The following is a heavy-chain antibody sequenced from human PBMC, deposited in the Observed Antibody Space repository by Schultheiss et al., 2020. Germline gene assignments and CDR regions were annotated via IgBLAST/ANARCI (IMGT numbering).Heavy chain of an antibody. D-gene: IGHD3-22*01. J-gene: IGHJ4*02. CDR1: GFTFSSYS. CDR2: ISSNGGST. CDR3: ANSGDSSGYPFDY. Sequence: GGSLRLSCAASGFTFSSYSMNWVRQAPGKGLEYVSAISSNGGSTYYADSVKGRFTISRDNAKNSLYLQMNSLRAEDTALYYCANSGDSSGYPFDYWGQGTLVNVSS. V-gene: IGHV3-64*04.